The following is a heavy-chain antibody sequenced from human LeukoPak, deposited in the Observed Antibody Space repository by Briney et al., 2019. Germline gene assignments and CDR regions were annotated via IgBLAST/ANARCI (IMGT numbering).Heavy chain of an antibody. CDR2: ISTGSITI. V-gene: IGHV3-48*04. Sequence: PGGSLRLSCVVSGFTFSSYSMTWVRQAPGKGLEWVSYISTGSITIYYADSVKGRFTISRDNAKNSLYLQMNSLRAEDTAVYFCARSTRNGAYHDNWGQGTLVTVSS. CDR3: ARSTRNGAYHDN. J-gene: IGHJ4*02. CDR1: GFTFSSYS. D-gene: IGHD5/OR15-5a*01.